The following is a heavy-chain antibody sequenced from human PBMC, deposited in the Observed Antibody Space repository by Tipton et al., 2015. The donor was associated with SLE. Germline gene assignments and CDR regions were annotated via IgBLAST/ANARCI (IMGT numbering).Heavy chain of an antibody. CDR1: GYTFTDYY. J-gene: IGHJ4*02. CDR3: ARGVTLYYDFWSGYLDY. V-gene: IGHV1-2*02. Sequence: QLVQSGAEVKKPGASVKVSCKTSGYTFTDYYIHWVRQAPGQGLEWMGWINPNSGGTNYAQKFQGRVTMTRDTSISTAYMELSRLRSDDTAVYYCARGVTLYYDFWSGYLDYWGQGTLVTVSS. CDR2: INPNSGGT. D-gene: IGHD3-3*01.